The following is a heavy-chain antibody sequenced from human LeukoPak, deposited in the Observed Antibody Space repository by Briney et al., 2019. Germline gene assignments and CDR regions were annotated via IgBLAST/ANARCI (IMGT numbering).Heavy chain of an antibody. CDR1: GFTFSSYE. V-gene: IGHV3-48*03. D-gene: IGHD3-10*02. CDR3: VELGITMIGGV. CDR2: ISSSGSTI. Sequence: GGSLRLSCAASGFTFSSYEMDWVRQAPGKGLEWVSYISSSGSTIYYADSVKGRFTISRDNAKNSLYLQMNSLRAEDTAVYYCVELGITMIGGVWGKGTTVTISS. J-gene: IGHJ6*04.